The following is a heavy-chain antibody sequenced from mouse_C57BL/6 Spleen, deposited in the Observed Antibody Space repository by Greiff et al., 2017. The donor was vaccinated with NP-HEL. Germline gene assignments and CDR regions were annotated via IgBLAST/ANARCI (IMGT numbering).Heavy chain of an antibody. V-gene: IGHV1-53*01. D-gene: IGHD2-2*01. Sequence: QVQLQQPGTELVKPGASVKLSCKASGYTFTSYWMHWVKQRPGQGLEWIGNINPSNGGTNYNEKFTRKATLTVAKSSSTAYRQLSSLTSEDSAVYYCARTGSYYAMDYWGQGTSGTVSS. CDR1: GYTFTSYW. CDR2: INPSNGGT. J-gene: IGHJ4*01. CDR3: ARTGSYYAMDY.